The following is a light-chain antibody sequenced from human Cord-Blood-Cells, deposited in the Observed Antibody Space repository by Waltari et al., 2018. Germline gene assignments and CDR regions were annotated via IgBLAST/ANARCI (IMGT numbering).Light chain of an antibody. V-gene: IGLV2-11*01. J-gene: IGLJ2*01. CDR3: CSYAGSYTV. CDR2: DVS. Sequence: QPALTRPRPGPGSPDQSFTIPSTGTGGVVGGFNNSSCYKQHPGKAPKLMIYDVSKRPSGVPDRFSGSKSGNTASLTISGLQAEDEADYYCCSYAGSYTVFGGGTKLTVL. CDR1: GGVVGGFNN.